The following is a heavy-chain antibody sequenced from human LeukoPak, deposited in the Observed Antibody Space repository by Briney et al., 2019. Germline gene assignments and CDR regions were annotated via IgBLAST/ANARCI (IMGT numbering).Heavy chain of an antibody. CDR3: ARDSLYSSGTDGFGP. V-gene: IGHV1-18*04. D-gene: IGHD6-19*01. CDR1: GYTFTNYG. CDR2: ISGYNGNT. J-gene: IGHJ5*02. Sequence: ASVKVSCKASGYTFTNYGISWVRQAPGQGLEWMGWISGYNGNTNYVQKLQGRVTMTTDTSTSTAYMELRSLRSDDTAVYYCARDSLYSSGTDGFGPWGQGTLVTVSS.